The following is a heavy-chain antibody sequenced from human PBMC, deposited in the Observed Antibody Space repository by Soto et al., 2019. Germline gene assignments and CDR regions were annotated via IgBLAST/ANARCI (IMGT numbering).Heavy chain of an antibody. J-gene: IGHJ6*02. V-gene: IGHV3-21*01. CDR1: GFTFSSYC. CDR3: VRSGGYYYYYYGMDV. Sequence: EVQLVESGGGLVKPGESLRLSCAASGFTFSSYCMNWVRQAPGKGLEWVSSITSSSSYIYYADSVKGRFTISRDNAKNSLYLEMNSLRDEDTAVYFCVRSGGYYYYYYGMDVWGQGITVTVSS. CDR2: ITSSSSYI.